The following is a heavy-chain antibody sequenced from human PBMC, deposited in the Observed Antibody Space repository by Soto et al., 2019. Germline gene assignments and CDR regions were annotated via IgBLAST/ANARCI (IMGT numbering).Heavy chain of an antibody. Sequence: QVQLVQSGAEVKKPGSSVKVSCKASGGTFSSYAISWVRQAPGQGLEWMGWLIPIFGTANYAQKFQGRVTLTADESTSTAYMELSRLRSADTAVYYCVTGVVPAAIPTYYYYGMDVWGQGTTVTVSS. CDR3: VTGVVPAAIPTYYYYGMDV. CDR1: GGTFSSYA. D-gene: IGHD2-2*02. CDR2: LIPIFGTA. V-gene: IGHV1-69*01. J-gene: IGHJ6*02.